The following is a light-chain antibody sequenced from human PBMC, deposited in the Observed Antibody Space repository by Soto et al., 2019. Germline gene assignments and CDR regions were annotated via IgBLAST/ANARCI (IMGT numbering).Light chain of an antibody. Sequence: DVVVTQSKDSLAVSLGERATINCNSSQSVIYSANNQNCLAWYQQKPGQPPKVLIYWASTRESGVPDRFSGSGSGTDFTLTISSLQAEDVAVYYCQQYLAIPRPFGQRSIVDVK. J-gene: IGKJ1*01. CDR3: QQYLAIPRP. CDR1: QSVIYSANNQNC. V-gene: IGKV4-1*01. CDR2: WAS.